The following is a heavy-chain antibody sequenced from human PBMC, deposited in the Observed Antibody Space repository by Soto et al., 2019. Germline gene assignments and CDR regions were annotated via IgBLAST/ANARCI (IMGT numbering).Heavy chain of an antibody. V-gene: IGHV1-46*01. D-gene: IGHD2-15*01. J-gene: IGHJ1*01. CDR1: VYKFTTYF. CDR2: IHPTGDT. Sequence: ASVTVSCKSSVYKFTTYFIHWVRQAPGQGLEWMGMIHPTGDTGYAQKFRVRVTMTIDTSTTTAYMELRNLTSEDTAVYFSLRGYCTTSPCSGDFQFWGQGTLVTVSS. CDR3: LRGYCTTSPCSGDFQF.